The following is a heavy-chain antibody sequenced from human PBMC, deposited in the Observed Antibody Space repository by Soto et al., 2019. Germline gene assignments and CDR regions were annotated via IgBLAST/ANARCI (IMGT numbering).Heavy chain of an antibody. D-gene: IGHD1-1*01. V-gene: IGHV3-11*01. CDR2: ISSSSNTI. Sequence: QIQLVESGGGLVKPGGSLRLSCEASGFTFGDYYMTWIRQAPGKGLEWLSYISSSSNTIYNADSVEGRFTISRDNAKNSLHLQMNGLRADDTAVYYCARVPLGGTTWSYYYNGMDVWGQGTTVTVSS. J-gene: IGHJ6*02. CDR1: GFTFGDYY. CDR3: ARVPLGGTTWSYYYNGMDV.